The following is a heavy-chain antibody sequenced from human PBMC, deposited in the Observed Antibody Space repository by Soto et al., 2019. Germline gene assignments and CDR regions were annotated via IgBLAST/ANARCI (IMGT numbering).Heavy chain of an antibody. CDR1: GFMFSTYV. D-gene: IGHD1-26*01. CDR2: INGRSNYK. CDR3: ARKDGIAGETSAFDY. J-gene: IGHJ4*01. Sequence: GGSLRLCCATSGFMFSTYVMNWVRQAPGKGLEWVSSINGRSNYKYYANSVRGRFTISRDNAKNSLFLQMSSLTAEDTAVYYCARKDGIAGETSAFDYWGHGTLVTFSS. V-gene: IGHV3-21*01.